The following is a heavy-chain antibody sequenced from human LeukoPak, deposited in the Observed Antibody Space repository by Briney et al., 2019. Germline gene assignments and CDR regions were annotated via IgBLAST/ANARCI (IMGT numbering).Heavy chain of an antibody. CDR3: ARDLRHCSGGSCYPRNWFDP. Sequence: SGTLSLTCTVSGGSISSYYWSWIRQPAGKGLEWIGRIYTSGSTNYNPSLKSRVTMSVDTSKNQFSLKLSSVTAADTAVYYCARDLRHCSGGSCYPRNWFDPWGQGTLVTVSS. CDR2: IYTSGST. CDR1: GGSISSYY. J-gene: IGHJ5*02. D-gene: IGHD2-15*01. V-gene: IGHV4-4*07.